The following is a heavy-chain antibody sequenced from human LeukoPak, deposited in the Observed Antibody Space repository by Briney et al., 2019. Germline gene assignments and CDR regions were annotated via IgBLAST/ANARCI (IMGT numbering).Heavy chain of an antibody. D-gene: IGHD2-15*01. CDR3: ARDVSSGGSYDAFDI. Sequence: PSETLSLTCAVSGGSISSNNWWSWVRQPPGKGLEWIGEIYHSGSTSYNPSLKSRVTISVDKSKNRFSLILTSVTAADTAVYYCARDVSSGGSYDAFDIWGQGTMVTVSS. CDR2: IYHSGST. J-gene: IGHJ3*02. V-gene: IGHV4-4*02. CDR1: GGSISSNNW.